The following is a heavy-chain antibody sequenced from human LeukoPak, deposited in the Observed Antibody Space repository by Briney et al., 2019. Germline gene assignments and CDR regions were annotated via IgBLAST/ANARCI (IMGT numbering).Heavy chain of an antibody. D-gene: IGHD6-19*01. J-gene: IGHJ4*02. CDR2: ISNGGLSI. CDR3: AKVREVGYRSGYYFDY. CDR1: GITFSNHG. V-gene: IGHV3-48*01. Sequence: GGSLRLSCAASGITFSNHGMNWVRQAPGKGLEWISFISNGGLSIYYADSVKGRFTISRDNAKNSLDLQMNSLRAEDTAVYYCAKVREVGYRSGYYFDYWGQGTLVTVSS.